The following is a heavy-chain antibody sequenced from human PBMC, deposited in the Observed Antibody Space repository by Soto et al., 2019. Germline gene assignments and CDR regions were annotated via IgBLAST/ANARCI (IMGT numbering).Heavy chain of an antibody. CDR2: MSYDGTTK. CDR1: GFTFSTYT. D-gene: IGHD6-19*01. V-gene: IGHV3-30-3*01. J-gene: IGHJ2*01. Sequence: QVQLVESGGGVVQPGRSLRLSCAASGFTFSTYTMHWVRQAPGKGLDWVAVMSYDGTTKYYADSVKGRFTISRDNSKNTLYLQMNSLTTEDTSVYYCASGMSAVAGWFFDLWGRGSLVTVSS. CDR3: ASGMSAVAGWFFDL.